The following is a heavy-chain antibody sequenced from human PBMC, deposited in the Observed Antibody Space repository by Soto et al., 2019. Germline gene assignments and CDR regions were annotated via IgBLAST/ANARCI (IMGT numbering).Heavy chain of an antibody. Sequence: LRLSCAASGFTFYNHWMSWARQAPGKGLEWVANINHDGSVKYYVDSVKGRFTISRDNAKNSLFLQVNSLRAEDTAVYYCATPSSAPGNSWGQGTLVTVSS. CDR1: GFTFYNHW. D-gene: IGHD6-6*01. V-gene: IGHV3-7*01. J-gene: IGHJ4*02. CDR2: INHDGSVK. CDR3: ATPSSAPGNS.